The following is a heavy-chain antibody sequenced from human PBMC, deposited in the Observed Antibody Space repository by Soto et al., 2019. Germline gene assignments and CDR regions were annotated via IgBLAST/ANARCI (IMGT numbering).Heavy chain of an antibody. CDR2: INPNSGGT. V-gene: IGHV1-2*02. CDR3: AKLMTTFPSFDH. J-gene: IGHJ4*02. Sequence: XSVKVSCKASVYTFTCYYMHWVRQAPGQGLEWMGWINPNSGGTNYAQKFQGRVTMTRDTSISTGYMELSRLRSDDTAVYYCAKLMTTFPSFDHWGQETLVTVS. D-gene: IGHD3-16*01. CDR1: VYTFTCYY.